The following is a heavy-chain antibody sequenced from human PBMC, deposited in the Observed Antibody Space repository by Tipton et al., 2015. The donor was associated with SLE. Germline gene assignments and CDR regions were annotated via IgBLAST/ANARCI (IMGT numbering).Heavy chain of an antibody. CDR1: GGSISSYF. V-gene: IGHV4-59*12. CDR3: TSRRSTMAATPFDD. CDR2: IYDSGTT. D-gene: IGHD4/OR15-4a*01. Sequence: LRLSCSVSGGSISSYFWSWIRQPPGKGLEWIGYIYDSGTTKYNPSLKGRVTISVDTSKNQFSLKLSSVTAADTGLYYCTSRRSTMAATPFDDWGQGTLVTVSS. J-gene: IGHJ4*02.